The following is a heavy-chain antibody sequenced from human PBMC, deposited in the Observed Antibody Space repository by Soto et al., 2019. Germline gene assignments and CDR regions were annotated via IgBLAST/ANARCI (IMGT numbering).Heavy chain of an antibody. Sequence: ASVKVSCNASGYTFTGYYMHWVRQALGQGLEWMGWINPNSGGTNYAQKFQGRVTMTRDTSISTAYMELSRLRSDDTAVYYCARGKDSYGHRGFDYWGQGTLVTVSS. CDR2: INPNSGGT. CDR1: GYTFTGYY. D-gene: IGHD5-18*01. J-gene: IGHJ4*02. V-gene: IGHV1-2*02. CDR3: ARGKDSYGHRGFDY.